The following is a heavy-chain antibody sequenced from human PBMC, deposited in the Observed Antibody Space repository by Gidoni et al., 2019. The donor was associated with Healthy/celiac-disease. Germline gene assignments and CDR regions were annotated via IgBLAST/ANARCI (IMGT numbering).Heavy chain of an antibody. D-gene: IGHD5-18*01. J-gene: IGHJ4*02. V-gene: IGHV1-2*06. Sequence: QVQLVQSGAEVKKPGASVKVSCKASGYTFTGYYMHWVRQAPGQGLEWMGRINPNRGGTNYAQEFQGRVTLTRDTSISTAYMELSRLRSDDTAVYYCAQGYSYGYLIGYWGQGTLVTVSS. CDR3: AQGYSYGYLIGY. CDR1: GYTFTGYY. CDR2: INPNRGGT.